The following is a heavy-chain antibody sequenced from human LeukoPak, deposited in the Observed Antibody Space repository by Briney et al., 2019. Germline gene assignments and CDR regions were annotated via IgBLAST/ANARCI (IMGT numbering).Heavy chain of an antibody. D-gene: IGHD6-13*01. V-gene: IGHV4-59*01. CDR1: GGSISSYY. Sequence: PSETLSLTCTVSGGSISSYYWSWIRQPPGKGLEWIGYIYYSGSTNYSPSLKSRLTISVDTSKNQFSLKMSSVTAADTAVYYCARTYGSSGLGYFDLWGRGTLVTVSS. CDR3: ARTYGSSGLGYFDL. CDR2: IYYSGST. J-gene: IGHJ2*01.